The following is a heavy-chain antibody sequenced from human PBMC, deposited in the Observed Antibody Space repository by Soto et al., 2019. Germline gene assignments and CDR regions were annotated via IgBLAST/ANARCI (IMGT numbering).Heavy chain of an antibody. J-gene: IGHJ4*02. CDR1: GGSMSSSSYY. Sequence: SETLSLTCTVSGGSMSSSSYYWGWIRQPPGKGLEWIGSIYYSGSTYYNPSLKSRVTISVDTSKNQFSLKLSSVTAADTAVYYCARLYYDILTGYYKTAFFDYWGQGTLVTVSS. D-gene: IGHD3-9*01. CDR3: ARLYYDILTGYYKTAFFDY. V-gene: IGHV4-39*01. CDR2: IYYSGST.